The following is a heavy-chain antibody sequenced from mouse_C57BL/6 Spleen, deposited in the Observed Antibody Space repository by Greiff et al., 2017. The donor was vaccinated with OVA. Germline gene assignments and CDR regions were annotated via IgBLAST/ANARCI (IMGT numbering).Heavy chain of an antibody. V-gene: IGHV1-69*01. CDR3: AREDDRAKGFAY. D-gene: IGHD2-12*01. Sequence: QVQLQQPGAELVMPGASVKLSCKASGYTFTSYWMHWVKQRPGQGLEWIGEIDPSDSYTNYNQKFKGKSTLTVDKSSSTAYMQLSSLTSEDSAVYYCAREDDRAKGFAYWGQGTLVTVSA. CDR2: IDPSDSYT. J-gene: IGHJ3*01. CDR1: GYTFTSYW.